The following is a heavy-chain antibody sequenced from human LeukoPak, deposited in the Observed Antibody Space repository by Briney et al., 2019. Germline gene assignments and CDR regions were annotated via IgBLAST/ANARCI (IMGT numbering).Heavy chain of an antibody. CDR3: ARYLDYGGNSRVFQH. Sequence: PSETLSLTCTVSDYSISSGYGYYWTWIRQPPGKGLEWIGEINHGGSTNYNPSLKSRVTISVDTSKNQFSLKLSSVTAADTAVYYCARYLDYGGNSRVFQHWGQGTLVTVSS. V-gene: IGHV4-34*01. CDR2: INHGGST. D-gene: IGHD4-23*01. CDR1: DYSISSGYGYY. J-gene: IGHJ1*01.